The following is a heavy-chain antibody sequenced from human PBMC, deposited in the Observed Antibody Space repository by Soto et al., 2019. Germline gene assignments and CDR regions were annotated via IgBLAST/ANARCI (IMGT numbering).Heavy chain of an antibody. Sequence: XSGKVSCKASVYTFTSYYMHWVRQAPGQGLEWMGIINPSGGSTSYAQKFQGRVTMTRDTSTSTVYMELSSLRSEDTAVYYCARVRRSSGYYYGSWGQGSPVTVSS. D-gene: IGHD3-22*01. CDR2: INPSGGST. CDR1: VYTFTSYY. J-gene: IGHJ1*01. V-gene: IGHV1-46*01. CDR3: ARVRRSSGYYYGS.